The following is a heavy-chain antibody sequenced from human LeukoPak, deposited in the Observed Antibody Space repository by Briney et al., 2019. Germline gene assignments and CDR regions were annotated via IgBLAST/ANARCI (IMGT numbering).Heavy chain of an antibody. J-gene: IGHJ4*02. Sequence: SETLSLTCTVSGGSISSSSYYWGWIRQPPGKGLEWIGSIYYSGSTYYNPSLKRLVTISVDTSKNQFSLKLSSVTAADTAVYYCARDSSGWYLFDYWGQGTLVTVSS. CDR2: IYYSGST. V-gene: IGHV4-39*02. D-gene: IGHD6-19*01. CDR3: ARDSSGWYLFDY. CDR1: GGSISSSSYY.